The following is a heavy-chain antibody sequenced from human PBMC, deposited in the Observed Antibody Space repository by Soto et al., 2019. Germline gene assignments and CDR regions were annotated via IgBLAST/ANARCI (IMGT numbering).Heavy chain of an antibody. CDR2: IYPGDSDA. J-gene: IGHJ4*02. D-gene: IGHD3-22*01. V-gene: IGHV5-51*01. CDR1: GYSFTSYW. CDR3: ARRLYCDSSGPFDY. Sequence: GESLKISCKGSGYSFTSYWLGWVGQMPGKGLEWMGIIYPGDSDARCSPSVQGEVTISAVMAISNAYPQWSSRKAWESAMYYCARRLYCDSSGPFDYWGEVWVVTVS.